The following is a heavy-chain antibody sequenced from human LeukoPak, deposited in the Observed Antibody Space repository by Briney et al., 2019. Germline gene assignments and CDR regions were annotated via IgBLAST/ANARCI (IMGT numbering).Heavy chain of an antibody. J-gene: IGHJ4*02. CDR1: DGCISGYY. V-gene: IGHV4-59*01. D-gene: IGHD4/OR15-4a*01. CDR3: ARDYGGKFDY. Sequence: SETLSLTCTVSDGCISGYYWSWIRQPPGKGLEWIGYIHYSGTTNYNPSLKSRVTISVDTSKSQSSLKLSSVTAADTAVYYCARDYGGKFDYWGQGTLVTVSS. CDR2: IHYSGTT.